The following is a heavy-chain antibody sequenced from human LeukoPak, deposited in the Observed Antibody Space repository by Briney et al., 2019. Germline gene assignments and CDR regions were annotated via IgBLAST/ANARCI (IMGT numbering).Heavy chain of an antibody. J-gene: IGHJ4*02. CDR1: GGSFSGYY. Sequence: SETLSLTCAVYGGSFSGYYWSWIRQPPGKGLEWIGEINHSGSTNYNPSLKSRVTISVDTSKNQFSLKLSSVTAADMAVYYCARDLNPVEFSSSWDRTGGFDYWGQGTLVTVSS. V-gene: IGHV4-34*01. D-gene: IGHD6-13*01. CDR2: INHSGST. CDR3: ARDLNPVEFSSSWDRTGGFDY.